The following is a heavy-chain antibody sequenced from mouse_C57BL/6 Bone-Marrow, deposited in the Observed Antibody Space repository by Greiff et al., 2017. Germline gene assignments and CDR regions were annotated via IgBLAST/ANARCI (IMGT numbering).Heavy chain of an antibody. CDR3: ARLAPLTSLIGDD. J-gene: IGHJ4*01. V-gene: IGHV1-52*01. CDR1: GYTFTSYW. D-gene: IGHD2-14*01. CDR2: IDPSDSET. Sequence: QVQLQQPGAELVRPGSSVKLSCKASGYTFTSYWMHWVKQRPIQGLEWIGNIDPSDSETHYNQKFKDKATLTVDKSSSTAYMQLSSLTSEDSAVYYCARLAPLTSLIGDDWGQGTSVTVSS.